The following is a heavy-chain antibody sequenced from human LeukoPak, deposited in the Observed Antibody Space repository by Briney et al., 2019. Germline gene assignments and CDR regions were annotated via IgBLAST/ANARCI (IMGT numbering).Heavy chain of an antibody. J-gene: IGHJ3*02. CDR1: GFTFSSYG. V-gene: IGHV3-30*02. CDR3: AKGTLYFGLSDAFDI. Sequence: PGGSLRLSCAASGFTFSSYGMHWVRQAPGKGLEWVAFIRYDGSNKYYADSVKGRFTISRDNSKNTLYLQMNSLRAEDTAVYYCAKGTLYFGLSDAFDIWGQGTMVTVSS. D-gene: IGHD3-16*02. CDR2: IRYDGSNK.